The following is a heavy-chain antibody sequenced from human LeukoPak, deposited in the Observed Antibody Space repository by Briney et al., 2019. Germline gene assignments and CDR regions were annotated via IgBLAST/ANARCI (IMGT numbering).Heavy chain of an antibody. CDR3: ARGARIVLMVYAKNWFDP. J-gene: IGHJ5*02. V-gene: IGHV4-34*01. D-gene: IGHD2-8*01. CDR1: GGSFSGYY. CDR2: INHSGST. Sequence: PSETLSLTCAVYGGSFSGYYWSWIRQPPGKGLEWIGEINHSGSTNYNPSLKSRVTISVDTSKNQFSLKLSSVTAADTAVYYCARGARIVLMVYAKNWFDPWGQGTLVPVSS.